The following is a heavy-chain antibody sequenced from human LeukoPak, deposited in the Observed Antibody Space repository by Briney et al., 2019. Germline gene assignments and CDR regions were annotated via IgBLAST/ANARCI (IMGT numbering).Heavy chain of an antibody. V-gene: IGHV4-59*01. CDR1: HGSIKANY. CDR2: IDDSGTT. CDR3: ARVVRGAVTSNWFDP. J-gene: IGHJ5*02. Sequence: PSETLSLTCTVSHGSIKANYWTWIRQSPGKGLEWIGFIDDSGTTNYSPSLESRVTISVDTSKNQFSLNLTSVTAADTAIYYCARVVRGAVTSNWFDPWGQGTQVTVSS. D-gene: IGHD4-17*01.